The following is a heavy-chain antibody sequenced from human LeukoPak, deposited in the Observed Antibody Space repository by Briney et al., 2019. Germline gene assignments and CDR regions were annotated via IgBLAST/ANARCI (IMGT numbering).Heavy chain of an antibody. J-gene: IGHJ5*02. Sequence: GGSLRLSCAASGFTFNDYYMSWIRQAPGKGLEWLSYIKVGGTNKHYADSVKGRFTISRDNDTKSLYLKMNNLRAEDTDVYYCATDGAGFDTWGQGVLVTVSS. CDR1: GFTFNDYY. CDR3: ATDGAGFDT. V-gene: IGHV3-11*01. CDR2: IKVGGTNK.